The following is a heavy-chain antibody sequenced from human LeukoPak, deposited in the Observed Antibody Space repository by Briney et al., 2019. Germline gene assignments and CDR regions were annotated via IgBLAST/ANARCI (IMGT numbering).Heavy chain of an antibody. CDR3: AMLGASPIVGATALDY. CDR1: GFTFSSYA. Sequence: GGSLRLSCAASGFTFSSYAMHWVRQAPGKGLEWVAVISYDGSNKYYADSVKGRFTISRDNSKNTLYLQMNSLRAEDTAVYYCAMLGASPIVGATALDYWGQGTLVTVSS. V-gene: IGHV3-30-3*01. CDR2: ISYDGSNK. D-gene: IGHD1-26*01. J-gene: IGHJ4*02.